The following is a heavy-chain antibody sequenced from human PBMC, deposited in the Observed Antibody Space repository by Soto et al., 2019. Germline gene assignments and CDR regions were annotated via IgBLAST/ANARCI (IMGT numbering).Heavy chain of an antibody. CDR1: GFSLTTSGVG. V-gene: IGHV2-5*02. CDR3: AHRVLRTVFGLVTTTAIYFDF. Sequence: ESGPTQVKPRQTLTLTCTFSGFSLTTSGVGVGWIRQSPGKAPEWLALIYWDDDKRYSPSLKSRLTITKDTSKNQVVPTMADLDPADTATYYCAHRVLRTVFGLVTTTAIYFDFWGQGTPVAVSS. CDR2: IYWDDDK. J-gene: IGHJ4*02. D-gene: IGHD3-3*01.